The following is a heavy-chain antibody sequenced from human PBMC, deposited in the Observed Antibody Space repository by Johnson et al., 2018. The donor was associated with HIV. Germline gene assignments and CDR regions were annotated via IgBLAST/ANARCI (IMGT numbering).Heavy chain of an antibody. J-gene: IGHJ3*01. V-gene: IGHV3-20*04. CDR1: GFTFEYYG. CDR3: ATLTVRSRAFDL. Sequence: VQLVESGGSVIRPGGSLRLSCVGTGFTFEYYGMSWVRQAPGKGLQWVSGITWHGDTTTYADSVQGRFTVSRDNAKRSLYLQLSNLRAEDTALYYCATLTVRSRAFDLWGQGTLVTVSS. D-gene: IGHD4-17*01. CDR2: ITWHGDTT.